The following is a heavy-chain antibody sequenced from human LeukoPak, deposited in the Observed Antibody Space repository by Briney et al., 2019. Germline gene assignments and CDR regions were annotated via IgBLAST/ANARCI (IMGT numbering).Heavy chain of an antibody. Sequence: ASVKVSCKASGYASTNYGISWVRQAPGQGLEWMGWISINRGNTNYAQKFQGRVSMTTDTSTSTAYMELRGLRSDDTAMYYCARDVGITVADSFDPWGQGTLVTVSS. D-gene: IGHD6-19*01. V-gene: IGHV1-18*01. CDR3: ARDVGITVADSFDP. CDR2: ISINRGNT. J-gene: IGHJ5*02. CDR1: GYASTNYG.